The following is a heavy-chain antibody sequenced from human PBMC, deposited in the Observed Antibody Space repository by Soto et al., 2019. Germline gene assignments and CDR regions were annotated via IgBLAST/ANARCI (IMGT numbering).Heavy chain of an antibody. CDR3: ARDSGVSSGYYYVVGWFDP. V-gene: IGHV4-4*07. Sequence: QVQLQESGPGLVKPSETLSLTCTVSGGSISSYYWSWIRQPAGKGLEWIGRIYTSGSTNYNPSLKGRVTMSVDTSKNQFSLKLSSVTAADTAVYYCARDSGVSSGYYYVVGWFDPWGQGTLVTVSS. J-gene: IGHJ5*02. CDR1: GGSISSYY. CDR2: IYTSGST. D-gene: IGHD3-22*01.